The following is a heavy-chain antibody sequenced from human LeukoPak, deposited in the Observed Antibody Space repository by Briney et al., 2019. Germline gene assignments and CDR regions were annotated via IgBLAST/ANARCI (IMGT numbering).Heavy chain of an antibody. CDR1: GYTFTCYG. CDR2: ISAYNGNT. V-gene: IGHV1-18*01. J-gene: IGHJ4*02. Sequence: ASVKVSCKASGYTFTCYGISWVRQAPGQGLEWMGWISAYNGNTNYAQKLQGRVTMTTDTSTSTAYMELRSLRSDDTAVYYCARDLSRYYYDSSGYYYDYWGQGTLVTVSS. D-gene: IGHD3-22*01. CDR3: ARDLSRYYYDSSGYYYDY.